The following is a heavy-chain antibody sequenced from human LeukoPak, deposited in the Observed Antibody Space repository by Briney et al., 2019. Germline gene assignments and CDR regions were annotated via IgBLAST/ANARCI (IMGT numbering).Heavy chain of an antibody. J-gene: IGHJ4*02. CDR2: IWHIGGN. Sequence: SETLSLTCAVSGYSISTGYYWGWIRQPPGKGLEWIGNIWHIGGNYYNPSLKSRVTISLDTSKNQFSLRLTSVTAADTAVYYCARDPSSTGYYWGQGILVIVSS. CDR1: GYSISTGYY. D-gene: IGHD4-17*01. CDR3: ARDPSSTGYY. V-gene: IGHV4-38-2*02.